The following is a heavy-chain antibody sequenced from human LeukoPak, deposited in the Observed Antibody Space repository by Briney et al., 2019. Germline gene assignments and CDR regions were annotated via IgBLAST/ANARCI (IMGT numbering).Heavy chain of an antibody. CDR2: IIPTFGTA. CDR1: GGTFSSYA. V-gene: IGHV1-69*13. J-gene: IGHJ3*02. D-gene: IGHD3-3*01. Sequence: GASVKVSCKASGGTFSSYAISWVRQAPGQGLEWMGGIIPTFGTANYAQKFQGRVTITADESTSTAYMELSSLRSEDTAVYYCARPPRSGYYTGAFDIWGQGTMVTVSS. CDR3: ARPPRSGYYTGAFDI.